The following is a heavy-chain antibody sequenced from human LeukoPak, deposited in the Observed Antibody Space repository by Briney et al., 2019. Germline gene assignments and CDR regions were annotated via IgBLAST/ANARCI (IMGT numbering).Heavy chain of an antibody. Sequence: SETLSLTCTVSLGSVNSSYWSWVGQPPAKELEAIGVIGNCGSTNYSPSFPSRLTILVDTSKNQNSLRLPTVTAADTAVYYCACHASGYSIGAGFDPWGQGVLVTVSS. D-gene: IGHD5-12*01. CDR3: ACHASGYSIGAGFDP. CDR1: LGSVNSSY. J-gene: IGHJ5*02. V-gene: IGHV4-59*02. CDR2: IGNCGST.